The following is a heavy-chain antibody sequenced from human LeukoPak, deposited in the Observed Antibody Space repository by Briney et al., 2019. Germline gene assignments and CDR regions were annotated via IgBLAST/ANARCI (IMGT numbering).Heavy chain of an antibody. V-gene: IGHV1-18*01. Sequence: ASVKVSCKASGYTFTTYGISWVRQAPGQGLEWMGWLSAYNANTNYAQKLQGRVTMTTDTSTSTAYMELRSLRSDDTAVYYCARMRTAGNAFDIWGQGTMVTVSS. D-gene: IGHD3-10*01. J-gene: IGHJ3*02. CDR1: GYTFTTYG. CDR3: ARMRTAGNAFDI. CDR2: LSAYNANT.